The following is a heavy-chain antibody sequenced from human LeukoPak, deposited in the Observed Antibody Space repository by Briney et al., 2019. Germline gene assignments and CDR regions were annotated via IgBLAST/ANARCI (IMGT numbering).Heavy chain of an antibody. D-gene: IGHD5-18*01. CDR1: GFTFSSYG. CDR3: AKTGIQLWSTSYYYYMDV. V-gene: IGHV3-30*02. J-gene: IGHJ6*03. Sequence: GGSLRLSCAASGFTFSSYGMHWVRQAPGKGLQWVTFIRYDGSDKYYADSVKGRFTISTDNSQNTLYLQMNSLRAEDTAVYYCAKTGIQLWSTSYYYYMDVWGKGTTVTVSS. CDR2: IRYDGSDK.